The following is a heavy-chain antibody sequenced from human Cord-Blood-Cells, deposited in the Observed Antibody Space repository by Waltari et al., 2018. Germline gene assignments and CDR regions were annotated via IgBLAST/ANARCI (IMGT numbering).Heavy chain of an antibody. CDR1: GFTFSSYS. CDR2: ISSSSSYI. V-gene: IGHV3-21*01. Sequence: EVQLVESGGGLVKPGGSLRLSCAASGFTFSSYSMNWVGQAPGKGLEWVSSISSSSSYIYYADSVKGRFTISRDNAKNSLYLQMNSLRAEDTAVYYCARDKGSSGWSDYWGQGTLVTVSS. D-gene: IGHD6-6*01. J-gene: IGHJ4*02. CDR3: ARDKGSSGWSDY.